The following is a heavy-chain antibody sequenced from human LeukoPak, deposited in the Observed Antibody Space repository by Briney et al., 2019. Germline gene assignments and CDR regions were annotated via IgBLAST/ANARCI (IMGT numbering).Heavy chain of an antibody. CDR2: INHSGST. CDR3: ARGLRSHTGYSSGWYRRYNWFDP. CDR1: GGSISSGGYY. J-gene: IGHJ5*02. D-gene: IGHD6-19*01. V-gene: IGHV4-31*03. Sequence: PSETLSLTCTVSGGSISSGGYYWSWIRQHPGKGLEWIGEINHSGSTNYNPSLKSRVTISVDTSKNQFSLKLSSVTAADTAVYYCARGLRSHTGYSSGWYRRYNWFDPWGQGTLVTVSS.